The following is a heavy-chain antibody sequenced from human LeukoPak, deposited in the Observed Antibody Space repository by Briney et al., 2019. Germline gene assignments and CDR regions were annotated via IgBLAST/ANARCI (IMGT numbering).Heavy chain of an antibody. V-gene: IGHV4-34*01. CDR1: GGSFSGYY. D-gene: IGHD6-19*01. Sequence: NPSETLSLTCAVYGGSFSGYYWSWIRQPPGKGLEWIGEINHSGSTNYNPSLKSRVTISVDTSKNQFSLKVNSVTAADTAVYYCARRHSSGWFYYWGQGTLVTVSS. CDR2: INHSGST. CDR3: ARRHSSGWFYY. J-gene: IGHJ4*02.